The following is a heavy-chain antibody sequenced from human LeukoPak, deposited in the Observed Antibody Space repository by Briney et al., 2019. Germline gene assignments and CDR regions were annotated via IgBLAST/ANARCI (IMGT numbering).Heavy chain of an antibody. J-gene: IGHJ4*02. CDR1: GGSISSSSYY. Sequence: PSETLSLTCTVSGGSISSSSYYWGWIRQPPGEGLEWIGSIYYSGNTYYNPSLKSRATISVDTSKNQFSLKLSPVTAADTALYYCARHGANHAFFDYWGQGTLVTVSS. D-gene: IGHD1-26*01. CDR3: ARHGANHAFFDY. V-gene: IGHV4-39*01. CDR2: IYYSGNT.